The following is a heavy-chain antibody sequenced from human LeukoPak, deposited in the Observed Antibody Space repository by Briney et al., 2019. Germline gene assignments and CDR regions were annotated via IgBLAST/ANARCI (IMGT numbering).Heavy chain of an antibody. V-gene: IGHV4-34*01. CDR3: ARRQTKPYSSSG. J-gene: IGHJ4*01. D-gene: IGHD6-6*01. CDR2: INHSGST. Sequence: SETLSLTCAVYGGSFSGYYWSWIRQPPGKGLEWIGEINHSGSTNYNPSLKSRVTISVDTSKNQFSLKLSSVTAADTALYYCARRQTKPYSSSGWGQGTLVTVSS. CDR1: GGSFSGYY.